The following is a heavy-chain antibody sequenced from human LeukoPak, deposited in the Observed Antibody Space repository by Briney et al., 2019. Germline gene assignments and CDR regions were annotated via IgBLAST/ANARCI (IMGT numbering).Heavy chain of an antibody. CDR2: IIPIFGTA. V-gene: IGHV1-69*01. Sequence: SVKVSCEASGGTFSSYAISWVRQAPGQGLEWMGGIIPIFGTANYAQKFQGRVTITADESTSTAYMELSSLRSEDTAVYYCARGYDFWSGYFDPWGQGTLVTVSS. CDR3: ARGYDFWSGYFDP. D-gene: IGHD3-3*01. CDR1: GGTFSSYA. J-gene: IGHJ5*02.